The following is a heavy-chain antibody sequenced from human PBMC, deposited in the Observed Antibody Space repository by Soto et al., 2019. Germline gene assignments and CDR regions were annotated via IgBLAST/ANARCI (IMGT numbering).Heavy chain of an antibody. CDR2: TYTSGTT. D-gene: IGHD3-9*01. CDR1: GRSMSGYY. V-gene: IGHV4-4*07. J-gene: IGHJ4*02. CDR3: AREDYYDTGYYVV. Sequence: SETLSLTCTVSGRSMSGYYWSWIRQPAGERLEWIGRTYTSGTTDFNPSLKGRVTMSVDTSKNQFSLKLTSVTAADTALYYCAREDYYDTGYYVVWGQGTQVTVS.